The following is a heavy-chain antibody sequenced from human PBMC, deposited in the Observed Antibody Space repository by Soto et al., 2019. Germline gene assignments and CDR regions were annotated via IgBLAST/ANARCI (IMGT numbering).Heavy chain of an antibody. CDR2: ISSRGSSI. CDR1: GFTFSDYY. Sequence: PGGSLRLSCAVSGFTFSDYYMSWIRQAPGKGLEWVSYISSRGSSIYYADSVKGRSTISRDNAKNSLYLQMNGLRAEDTAVYYCARGYYDCWSGYYISPYGMDVWGQGTTVTVSS. CDR3: ARGYYDCWSGYYISPYGMDV. D-gene: IGHD3-3*01. J-gene: IGHJ6*02. V-gene: IGHV3-11*01.